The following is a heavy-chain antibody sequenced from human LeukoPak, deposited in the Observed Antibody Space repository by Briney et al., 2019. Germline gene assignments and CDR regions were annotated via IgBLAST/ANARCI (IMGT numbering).Heavy chain of an antibody. CDR2: INPNSGGT. CDR3: ASPGRGYSYGLDAFDI. Sequence: ASVKVSCKASGYTFTGYYMHWVRQAPGQGLEWMGWINPNSGGTNYAQKFQGRVTMTRDTSISTAYMELSKLRSDDTAVYYCASPGRGYSYGLDAFDIWGQGTMATVSS. D-gene: IGHD5-18*01. V-gene: IGHV1-2*02. CDR1: GYTFTGYY. J-gene: IGHJ3*02.